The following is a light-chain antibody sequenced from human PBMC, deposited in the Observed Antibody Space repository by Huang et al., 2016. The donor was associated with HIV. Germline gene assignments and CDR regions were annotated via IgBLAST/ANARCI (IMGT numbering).Light chain of an antibody. CDR1: QSISNY. J-gene: IGKJ5*01. Sequence: EIVLTQSPATLSLSPGERATLSCRASQSISNYLIWYQQKPGQAPRLLIDDVSNRATGIPARFSGRGSGTDFTLTISSLEPEDFAIYYCQQRSNWPPVTFGQGTRLDI. V-gene: IGKV3-11*01. CDR3: QQRSNWPPVT. CDR2: DVS.